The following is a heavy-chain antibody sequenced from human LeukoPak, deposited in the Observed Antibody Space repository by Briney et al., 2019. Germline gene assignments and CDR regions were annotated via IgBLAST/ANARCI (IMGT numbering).Heavy chain of an antibody. J-gene: IGHJ4*02. D-gene: IGHD2-15*01. CDR3: AQGKGYCGDGRCYRYFAS. Sequence: GGSLRLSCAASGFTFSDYYMSWIRQAPGKGLEWVSYISSSGSTIYYADSVKGRFTISRDNAKNSLYLQMNSLRAEDTAVYFCAQGKGYCGDGRCYRYFASWGQGTLVTVSS. CDR1: GFTFSDYY. CDR2: ISSSGSTI. V-gene: IGHV3-11*01.